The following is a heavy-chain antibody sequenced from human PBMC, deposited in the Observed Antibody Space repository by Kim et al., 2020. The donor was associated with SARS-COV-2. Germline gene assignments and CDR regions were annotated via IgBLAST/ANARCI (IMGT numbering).Heavy chain of an antibody. CDR1: GFTFSSYA. CDR3: AKYLDPRFDP. J-gene: IGHJ5*02. D-gene: IGHD3-9*01. Sequence: GGSLRLSCAASGFTFSSYAMTWVRQAPGKGLEWVSAINPGGAVTYYADSVKGRFTISRDDSKNKLYLQMNSLRAEDTAVYYCAKYLDPRFDPWGQGALVT. CDR2: INPGGAVT. V-gene: IGHV3-23*01.